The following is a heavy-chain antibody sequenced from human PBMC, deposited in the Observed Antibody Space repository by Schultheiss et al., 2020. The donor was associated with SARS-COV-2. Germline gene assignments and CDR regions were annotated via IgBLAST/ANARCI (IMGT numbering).Heavy chain of an antibody. V-gene: IGHV3-33*08. D-gene: IGHD6-19*01. J-gene: IGHJ4*02. Sequence: GESLKISCAASGFTFSSYGMHWVRQAPGKGLEWVAVIWYDGSNKYYADSVKGRFTISRDNSKNTLYLQMGSLRAEDMAVYYCARGMGEGSGWPFDYWGQGTLVTVSS. CDR2: IWYDGSNK. CDR3: ARGMGEGSGWPFDY. CDR1: GFTFSSYG.